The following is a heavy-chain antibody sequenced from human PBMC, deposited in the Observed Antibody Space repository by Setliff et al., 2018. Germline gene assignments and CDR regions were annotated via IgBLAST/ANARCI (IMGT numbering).Heavy chain of an antibody. CDR1: GYTFSHSG. V-gene: IGHV1-18*01. CDR2: ISAYTGNT. CDR3: AISSLSICSGGNCPNAFDV. D-gene: IGHD2-15*01. J-gene: IGHJ3*01. Sequence: ASVKVSCKASGYTFSHSGITWVRQAPGQGLEWMGWISAYTGNTNYAQKLQGRVTMTTDSSTNTAYLELRGLTSDDTAVYYCAISSLSICSGGNCPNAFDVWGQGTMVTVS.